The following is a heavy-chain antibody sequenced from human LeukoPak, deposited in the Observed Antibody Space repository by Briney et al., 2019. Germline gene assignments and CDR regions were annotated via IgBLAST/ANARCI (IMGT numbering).Heavy chain of an antibody. J-gene: IGHJ4*02. CDR3: ARGRYSSSWYADY. CDR1: GFTFSSYE. Sequence: GGSLRLSCAASGFTFSSYEMNWVRQAPGKGLEWVSYISSSGSTIYYADSVKGLFTISRDNAKNSLYLQMNSLRAEDTAVYYCARGRYSSSWYADYWGQGTLVTVSS. V-gene: IGHV3-48*03. CDR2: ISSSGSTI. D-gene: IGHD6-13*01.